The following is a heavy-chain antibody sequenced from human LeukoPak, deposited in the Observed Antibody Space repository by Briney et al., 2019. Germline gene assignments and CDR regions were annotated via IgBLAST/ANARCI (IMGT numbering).Heavy chain of an antibody. D-gene: IGHD3-10*01. V-gene: IGHV4-59*01. CDR1: GGSINNYY. CDR2: IYFTGGT. J-gene: IGHJ4*02. Sequence: SETLSLTCNVSGGSINNYYWSWLRQPPGKGLEWIGYIYFTGGTNYNPSLKSRVTMSIDTSKNQFSLKLNSVAAADTAFYYCARGGGLFDYWGQGSLVTVSS. CDR3: ARGGGLFDY.